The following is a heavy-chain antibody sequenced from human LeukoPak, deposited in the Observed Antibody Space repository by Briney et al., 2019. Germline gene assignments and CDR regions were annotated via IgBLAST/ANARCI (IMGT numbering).Heavy chain of an antibody. Sequence: ASVKVSCKASGYTFTSYGISWVRQAPGQGLEWMGWISAYNGNTNYAQKLQGRVTMTTDTSTGTAYMELRSLRSDDTAVYYCARLADYYDSSGYYFWFDPWGQGTLVTVSS. CDR3: ARLADYYDSSGYYFWFDP. CDR1: GYTFTSYG. CDR2: ISAYNGNT. D-gene: IGHD3-22*01. J-gene: IGHJ5*02. V-gene: IGHV1-18*01.